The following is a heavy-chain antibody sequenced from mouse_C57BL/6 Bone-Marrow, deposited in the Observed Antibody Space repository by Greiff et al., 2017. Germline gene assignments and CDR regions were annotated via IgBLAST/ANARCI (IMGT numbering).Heavy chain of an antibody. Sequence: VQLQQSGAELVKPGASVKISCKASGYAFSSYWMNWVKQRPGKGLEWIGQIYPGDGDTNYNGKFKGKATLTADKSSSTAYMQLSSLTSEDSAVYFGARENITTVVAHWYFDVWGTGTTVTVSS. V-gene: IGHV1-80*01. J-gene: IGHJ1*03. D-gene: IGHD1-1*01. CDR2: IYPGDGDT. CDR3: ARENITTVVAHWYFDV. CDR1: GYAFSSYW.